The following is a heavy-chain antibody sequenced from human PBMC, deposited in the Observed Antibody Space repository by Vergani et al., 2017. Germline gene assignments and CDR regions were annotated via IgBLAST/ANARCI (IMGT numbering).Heavy chain of an antibody. V-gene: IGHV4-38-2*01. CDR2: IHHSGDT. CDR1: DSSIMTNPY. D-gene: IGHD6-19*01. Sequence: QVQLQESGPGLVKPSETLTLTCDVSDSSIMTNPYWGWFRQSPGKGLEWIGCIHHSGDTNYSSSLKSRVSISIVSSSKFSLSLTSVTAADTAVYFCARHSTVEWLVKLGWIDPWGQGILVTVSS. J-gene: IGHJ5*02. CDR3: ARHSTVEWLVKLGWIDP.